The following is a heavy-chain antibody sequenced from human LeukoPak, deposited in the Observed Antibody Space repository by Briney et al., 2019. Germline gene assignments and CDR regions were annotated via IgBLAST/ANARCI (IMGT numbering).Heavy chain of an antibody. CDR2: IVVGSGNT. CDR3: AADLTAAGTGDGY. D-gene: IGHD6-13*01. J-gene: IGHJ4*02. Sequence: SVKVSCKASGFTFTSSAVQWVRQARAQRLEWIGWIVVGSGNTNYAQTFQERVKITRDMSTSTAYVELSSLRSEDTVVYYCAADLTAAGTGDGYWGQGTLVTVSS. V-gene: IGHV1-58*01. CDR1: GFTFTSSA.